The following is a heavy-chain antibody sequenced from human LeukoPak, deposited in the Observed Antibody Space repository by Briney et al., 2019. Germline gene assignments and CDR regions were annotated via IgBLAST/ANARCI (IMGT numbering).Heavy chain of an antibody. V-gene: IGHV1-8*01. J-gene: IGHJ3*02. D-gene: IGHD3-22*01. Sequence: GASVKVSCEASGYTFTSYDIKWVRQATGQGLEWLGWMNPNSGNTGYAQKFQGRVTMTRNTSISTAYMELSSLRSEDTAVYYCAREKRKTYYYDSSGFDAFDIWGQGTMVTVSS. CDR3: AREKRKTYYYDSSGFDAFDI. CDR1: GYTFTSYD. CDR2: MNPNSGNT.